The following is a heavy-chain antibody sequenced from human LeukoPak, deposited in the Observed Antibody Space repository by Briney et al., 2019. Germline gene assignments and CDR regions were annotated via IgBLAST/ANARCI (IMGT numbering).Heavy chain of an antibody. Sequence: GGSLRLSCAASGFTFSYYWMHWVRQAPGKGLVWVSRINNDGSNTNYADSVKGRFIISRDNAKNTLYLQMNSLRAEDTAVYYCASPVGATSPFDYWGQGTLVTVSS. J-gene: IGHJ4*02. V-gene: IGHV3-74*01. CDR3: ASPVGATSPFDY. CDR1: GFTFSYYW. CDR2: INNDGSNT. D-gene: IGHD1-26*01.